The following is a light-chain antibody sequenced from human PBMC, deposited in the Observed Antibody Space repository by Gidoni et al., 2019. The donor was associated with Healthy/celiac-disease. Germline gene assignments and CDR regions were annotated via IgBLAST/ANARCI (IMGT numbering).Light chain of an antibody. CDR2: DVS. V-gene: IGLV2-14*01. Sequence: QSAPTPPASVSGSPGQSITISCTGTSSDVGGYNYVPWYQQHPGKAPKLMIYDVSNRPSGVSNRFSGSKSGNTASLTISGLQAEDEADYYCSSYTSSSPLFGGGTKLTVL. CDR1: SSDVGGYNY. CDR3: SSYTSSSPL. J-gene: IGLJ2*01.